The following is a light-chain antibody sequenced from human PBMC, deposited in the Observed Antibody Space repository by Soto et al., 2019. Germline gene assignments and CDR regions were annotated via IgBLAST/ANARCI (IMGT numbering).Light chain of an antibody. Sequence: TVMTQSPATVSVSPGERATLSCRASQSVSNNLAWYQQKPGQAPRLLIYGASTRATGIPARFSGSGSGTEFTLTISGLQSLVFAVYSCQMCDNWLRTFGQGSKVEIK. J-gene: IGKJ1*01. V-gene: IGKV3-15*01. CDR2: GAS. CDR1: QSVSNN. CDR3: QMCDNWLRT.